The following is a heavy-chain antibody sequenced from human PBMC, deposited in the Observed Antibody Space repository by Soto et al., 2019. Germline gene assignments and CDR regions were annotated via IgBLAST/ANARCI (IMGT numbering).Heavy chain of an antibody. CDR2: INEDGSAR. V-gene: IGHV3-7*05. CDR3: TRVSLREMGDH. CDR1: GFVFSRSW. D-gene: IGHD2-8*01. Sequence: GGSLRLSCEASGFVFSRSWMNWVRQAPGKGLEWVANINEDGSARYYVDSVKGRFTISRDNAQNSLYLQMNSLRVEDTAVYYCTRVSLREMGDHWGQGTLVTVSS. J-gene: IGHJ5*02.